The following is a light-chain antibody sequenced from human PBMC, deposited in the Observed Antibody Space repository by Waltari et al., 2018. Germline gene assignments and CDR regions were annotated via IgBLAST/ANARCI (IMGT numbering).Light chain of an antibody. Sequence: EIVLTRSPVTLSLSPGERATLSCRASQNIENYLAWYQQKPGQAPRLLIYDTSNRATGIPARFSGSGSGTDFTLTISSLQPEDFAVYYCQQRNSWPITFGQGTRLEIK. CDR3: QQRNSWPIT. CDR1: QNIENY. CDR2: DTS. V-gene: IGKV3-11*01. J-gene: IGKJ5*01.